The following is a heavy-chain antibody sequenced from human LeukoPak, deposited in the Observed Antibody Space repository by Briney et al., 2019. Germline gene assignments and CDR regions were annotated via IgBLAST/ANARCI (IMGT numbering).Heavy chain of an antibody. CDR1: GFTFDDYA. Sequence: PGRSLRLSCAASGFTFDDYAMHWVRQAPGKGLEWVSGISWNSGSIGYADSVKGRFTISRDNAKNSLYLQMNSLRAEDTALYYCAKXXXGMDVWGQGTTVTVSS. J-gene: IGHJ6*02. V-gene: IGHV3-9*01. CDR3: AKXXXGMDV. CDR2: ISWNSGSI.